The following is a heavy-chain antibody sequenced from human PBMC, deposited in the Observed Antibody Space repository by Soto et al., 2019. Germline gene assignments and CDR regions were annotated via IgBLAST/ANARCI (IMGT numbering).Heavy chain of an antibody. CDR1: GYTFTGYY. J-gene: IGHJ4*02. V-gene: IGHV1-2*04. CDR2: INPNSGGT. CDR3: ARGLLWFWDAYYFDY. D-gene: IGHD3-10*01. Sequence: GASVKVSCKTSGYTFTGYYMHWVRQAPGQGLEWMGWINPNSGGTNYAQKFQGWVTMTRDTSISTAYMELSRLRSDDTAVYYCARGLLWFWDAYYFDYWGQGTLVTVSS.